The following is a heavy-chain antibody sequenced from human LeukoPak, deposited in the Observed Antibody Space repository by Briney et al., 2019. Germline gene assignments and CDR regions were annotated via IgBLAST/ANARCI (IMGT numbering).Heavy chain of an antibody. J-gene: IGHJ3*02. CDR1: GDSISTSNSY. D-gene: IGHD3-22*01. V-gene: IGHV4-39*01. Sequence: PSETLSLTCTVSGDSISTSNSYWGWIRQPPWKGLEWIGSIYYSGNTYYNASHKSRVTISVDTSKNQFSLKLSSVTAADTAVYYCARVAMMMMGSDAFDIWGQGTMVTVSS. CDR3: ARVAMMMMGSDAFDI. CDR2: IYYSGNT.